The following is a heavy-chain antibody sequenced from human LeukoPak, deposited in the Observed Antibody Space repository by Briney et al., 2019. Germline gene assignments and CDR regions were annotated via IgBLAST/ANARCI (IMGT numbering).Heavy chain of an antibody. CDR3: ARGTTNYDFWKLNAFDI. J-gene: IGHJ3*02. V-gene: IGHV4-59*08. D-gene: IGHD3-3*01. CDR2: IYYSGST. CDR1: GGSTSSYY. Sequence: PSETLSLTCTVSGGSTSSYYWSWIRQPPGKGLEWIAYIYYSGSTNYNPSLKSRVTISVDTSKNQFSLKLSSVTAADTAVYYCARGTTNYDFWKLNAFDIWGQGTMVTLSS.